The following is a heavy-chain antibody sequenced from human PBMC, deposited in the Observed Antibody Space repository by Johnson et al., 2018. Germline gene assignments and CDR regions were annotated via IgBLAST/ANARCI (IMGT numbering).Heavy chain of an antibody. D-gene: IGHD2-2*01. V-gene: IGHV4-59*01. J-gene: IGHJ6*03. Sequence: QVQLQESGPGLVKPSETLSLTCTVSGGSISSYYWSWIRQPPGKGLEWIGYIYYSGSTNDNPSLKSRVTISVDTSKTQFPRKPSSVTAADTAVYYCARGRVPAARYYYYYMDVWGKGTTVTVSS. CDR3: ARGRVPAARYYYYYMDV. CDR1: GGSISSYY. CDR2: IYYSGST.